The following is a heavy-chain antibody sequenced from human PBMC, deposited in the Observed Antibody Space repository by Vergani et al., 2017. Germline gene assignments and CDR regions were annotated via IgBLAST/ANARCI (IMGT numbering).Heavy chain of an antibody. V-gene: IGHV4-61*02. J-gene: IGHJ6*02. CDR3: ARWRRGTVIHYGMDV. CDR1: GGSISSGSYY. CDR2: IYTSGST. Sequence: QVQLQESGPGLVKPSQTLSLTCTVSGGSISSGSYYWSWIRQPAGKGLEWIGRIYTSGSTNYNPSLKSRVTISVDTSKNQFSLKLSSVTAADTAVYYCARWRRGTVIHYGMDVWGQGTTVTVSS. D-gene: IGHD4-11*01.